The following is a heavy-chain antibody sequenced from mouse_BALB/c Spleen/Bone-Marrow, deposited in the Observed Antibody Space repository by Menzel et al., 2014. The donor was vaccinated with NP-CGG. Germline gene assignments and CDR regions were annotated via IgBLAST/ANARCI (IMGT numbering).Heavy chain of an antibody. CDR2: ISTYYGNT. D-gene: IGHD2-4*01. CDR1: GFTFTDYP. Sequence: VQLQQSGPELVRPGVSVKTSCRGSGFTFTDYPMHWVKQSHAKSLEWIGVISTYYGNTNYNQKFKGKATMTVDKSSSTAYMELARLTSEDSAIYYCARGDDYDIAYWGQGTLVTVSA. CDR3: ARGDDYDIAY. J-gene: IGHJ3*01. V-gene: IGHV1-67*01.